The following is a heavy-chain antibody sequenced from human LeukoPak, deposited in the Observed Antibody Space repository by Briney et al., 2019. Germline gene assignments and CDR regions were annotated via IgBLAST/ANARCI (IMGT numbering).Heavy chain of an antibody. Sequence: GGSLRLSCAASGFTVSNSYMSWVRQAPGKGLEWVSVIYTGSLSYYTDSVKGRFTTSRDKSNNTLYLQMNSLRDEDTAVYYCAREGGLTEGGFDYWGQGTLVTVS. D-gene: IGHD1-14*01. J-gene: IGHJ4*02. V-gene: IGHV3-53*01. CDR1: GFTVSNSY. CDR2: IYTGSLS. CDR3: AREGGLTEGGFDY.